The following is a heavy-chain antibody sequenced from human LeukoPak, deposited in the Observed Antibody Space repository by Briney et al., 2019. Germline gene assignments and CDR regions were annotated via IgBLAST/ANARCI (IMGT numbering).Heavy chain of an antibody. Sequence: GGSLRLSCAASGFTFSNSWMSWVRQAPGKGLEWVASIKQDGSEDSYVDSVKGRFTISRDNAENSLYLHMISLRAEDTAVYYCARVCVSDSSNYYYDWNFDLWGRGTLVTVSS. CDR3: ARVCVSDSSNYYYDWNFDL. D-gene: IGHD3-22*01. CDR1: GFTFSNSW. CDR2: IKQDGSED. V-gene: IGHV3-7*01. J-gene: IGHJ2*01.